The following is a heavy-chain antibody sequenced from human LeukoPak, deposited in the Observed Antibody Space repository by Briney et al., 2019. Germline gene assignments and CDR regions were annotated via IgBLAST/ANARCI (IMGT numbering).Heavy chain of an antibody. D-gene: IGHD2-21*01. CDR1: GGSISSYY. Sequence: SETPSLTCTVSGGSISSYYWSWIRQPPGKGLDWIGYIYYSGSTNYNPSLKSRATISVDTSKNQFSLKPSSVTAADTAVYYCARVCGGDCLDAFDIWGQGTMVTVSS. J-gene: IGHJ3*02. CDR3: ARVCGGDCLDAFDI. V-gene: IGHV4-59*01. CDR2: IYYSGST.